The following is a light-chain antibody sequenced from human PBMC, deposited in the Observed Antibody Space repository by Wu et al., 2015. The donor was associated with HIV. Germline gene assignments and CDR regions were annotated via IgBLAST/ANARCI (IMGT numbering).Light chain of an antibody. V-gene: IGKV3-15*01. Sequence: EIVLTQSPGTLSLSPGERATLSCRASQSVSRNYLAWYQQKPGQAPRLLIYGASTRANGIPVRFSGSGSGTEFSFTISSLQSEDFAVYHCQQYNNWPLLTFGGGTKVEIK. J-gene: IGKJ4*01. CDR2: GAS. CDR1: QSVSRN. CDR3: QQYNNWPLLT.